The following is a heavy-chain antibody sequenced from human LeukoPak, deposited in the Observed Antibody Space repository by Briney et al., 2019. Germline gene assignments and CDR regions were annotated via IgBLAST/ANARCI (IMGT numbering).Heavy chain of an antibody. J-gene: IGHJ3*02. Sequence: GGTLRLSCAASGFTFSSYGMSWVRQAPGKGLEWVSAISGSGGSTYYADSVKGRFTISRDNSKNTLYLQMNSLGAGDTAVYYCAKDKTYDDFWSGHDAFDIWGQGTMVTVSS. CDR3: AKDKTYDDFWSGHDAFDI. D-gene: IGHD3-3*01. CDR1: GFTFSSYG. CDR2: ISGSGGST. V-gene: IGHV3-23*01.